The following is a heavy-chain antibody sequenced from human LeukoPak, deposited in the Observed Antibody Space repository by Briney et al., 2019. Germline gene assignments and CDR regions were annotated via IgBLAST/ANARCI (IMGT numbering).Heavy chain of an antibody. CDR2: IYYSGST. D-gene: IGHD5-18*01. V-gene: IGHV4-31*03. J-gene: IGHJ4*02. CDR1: GGSISSGGYY. CDR3: TRGGRIQLWLDY. Sequence: SQTLSLTCTVSGGSISSGGYYWSWIRQHPGKGLEWIGYIYYSGSTYYNPSLKSRVTISVDTSKNQFSLKLSSVTAADTAVYYCTRGGRIQLWLDYWGQGTLVTVSS.